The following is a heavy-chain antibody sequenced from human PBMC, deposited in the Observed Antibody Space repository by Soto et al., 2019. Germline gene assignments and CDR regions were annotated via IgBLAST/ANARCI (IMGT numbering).Heavy chain of an antibody. CDR1: GASVSSATYY. J-gene: IGHJ6*02. CDR3: ARTRGNNINYYYAFDV. V-gene: IGHV4-61*01. D-gene: IGHD1-20*01. CDR2: VYYSGST. Sequence: SETLSLTCTVSGASVSSATYYWNWIRQPPGKPLEWIGYVYYSGSTNYNPSLKSRVTISLDTSKDQFSLKLSSVTAADTAVYYCARTRGNNINYYYAFDVWGPGTTVT.